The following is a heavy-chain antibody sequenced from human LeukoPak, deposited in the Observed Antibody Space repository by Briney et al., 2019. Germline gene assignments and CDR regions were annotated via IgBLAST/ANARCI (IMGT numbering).Heavy chain of an antibody. CDR3: AKDSAVAGHFDY. D-gene: IGHD6-19*01. Sequence: GGSLRLSCAASGFTFSGSAMHWVRQASGKGLEWVAVIWYDGSNKYYADSVKGRFTISRDNSKNTLYLQMNSLRAEDTAAYYCAKDSAVAGHFDYWGQGTLVTVSS. CDR2: IWYDGSNK. V-gene: IGHV3-33*06. CDR1: GFTFSGSA. J-gene: IGHJ4*02.